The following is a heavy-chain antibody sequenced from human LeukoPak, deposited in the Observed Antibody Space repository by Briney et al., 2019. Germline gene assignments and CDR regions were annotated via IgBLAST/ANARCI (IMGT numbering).Heavy chain of an antibody. J-gene: IGHJ6*02. CDR2: ISYDGSNK. CDR3: AEDHRGYYDSSGYGYYYGMDV. D-gene: IGHD3-22*01. V-gene: IGHV3-30*18. Sequence: PGGSLRLSCAASGFTFSSYGMHWVRQAPGKGLEWVAVISYDGSNKYYADSVKGRFTISRDNSKNTLYLQMNSLRAEDTAVYYCAEDHRGYYDSSGYGYYYGMDVWGQGTTVTVSS. CDR1: GFTFSSYG.